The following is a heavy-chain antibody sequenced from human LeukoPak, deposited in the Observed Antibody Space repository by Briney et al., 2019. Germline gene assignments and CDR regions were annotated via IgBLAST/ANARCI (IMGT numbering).Heavy chain of an antibody. V-gene: IGHV3-9*01. CDR3: ARDGGQYSSSWYSDY. Sequence: PGGSLRLSCAVSGFTFDDYAMHWVRQAPGKGLEWVSGISRNGDSIDYADSVKGRFTISRDNAKNSLYLQMNSLRAEDTALYYCARDGGQYSSSWYSDYWGQGTLVTVSS. CDR2: ISRNGDSI. J-gene: IGHJ4*02. D-gene: IGHD6-13*01. CDR1: GFTFDDYA.